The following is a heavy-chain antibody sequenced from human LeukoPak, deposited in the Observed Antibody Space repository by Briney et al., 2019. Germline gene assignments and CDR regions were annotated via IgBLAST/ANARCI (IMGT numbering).Heavy chain of an antibody. J-gene: IGHJ4*02. CDR1: GFTFNNAW. Sequence: PGGSLRLSCAASGFTFNNAWMSWVRQVPGKGLEWVGRIKSKTDDGTTDYAAPVIGRFNISRDDSKNTLYLQMNSLKSEDTALYYCTTGGLWYVDYWGQGILVTVSS. CDR2: IKSKTDDGTT. D-gene: IGHD6-13*01. CDR3: TTGGLWYVDY. V-gene: IGHV3-15*01.